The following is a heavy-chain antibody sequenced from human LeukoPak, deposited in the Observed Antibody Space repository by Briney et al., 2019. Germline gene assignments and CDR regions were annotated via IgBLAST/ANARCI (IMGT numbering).Heavy chain of an antibody. Sequence: GGSLRLSCAASGFTFKNSAMNWVRQAPGKGLEWVSSISSGGTYIAYAYSVKGRFTISRDNAKNTLYLQKNSLRAEDTAVYYCAKDSSSWPYYYYGMDVGGQGTTGTVSS. J-gene: IGHJ6*02. V-gene: IGHV3-21*04. CDR2: ISSGGTYI. CDR3: AKDSSSWPYYYYGMDV. CDR1: GFTFKNSA. D-gene: IGHD6-13*01.